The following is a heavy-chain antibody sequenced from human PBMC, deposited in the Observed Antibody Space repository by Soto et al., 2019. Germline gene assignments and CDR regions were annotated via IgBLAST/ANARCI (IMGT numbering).Heavy chain of an antibody. CDR2: ISAYNGNT. V-gene: IGHV1-18*01. CDR3: ATGIAAAPHDAFDI. J-gene: IGHJ3*02. CDR1: GYTFTSYG. Sequence: ASVKVSCKASGYTFTSYGISWVRQAPGQGLEWMGWISAYNGNTNYAQKLQGRVTMTTDTSTSTAYMELRSLRSDDTAVYYCATGIAAAPHDAFDIWGQGTMVTVSS. D-gene: IGHD6-13*01.